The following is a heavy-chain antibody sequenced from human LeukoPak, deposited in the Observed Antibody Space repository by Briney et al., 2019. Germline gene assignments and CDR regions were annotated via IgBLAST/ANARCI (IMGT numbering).Heavy chain of an antibody. Sequence: GGSLRLSCAASGFTFSSYSMNWVRQAPGKGLEWVSSISSSSSYIYYADSVKGRFTISRDNAKNSLYLQMNSLKASDTAMYYCARHVGAVAGTNGFDPWGQGTLVTVSS. D-gene: IGHD6-19*01. CDR1: GFTFSSYS. CDR2: ISSSSSYI. CDR3: ARHVGAVAGTNGFDP. V-gene: IGHV3-21*04. J-gene: IGHJ5*02.